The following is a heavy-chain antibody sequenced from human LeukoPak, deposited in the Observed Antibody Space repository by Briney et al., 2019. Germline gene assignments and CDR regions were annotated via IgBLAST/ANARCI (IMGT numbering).Heavy chain of an antibody. CDR1: DGSISIYY. V-gene: IGHV4-59*01. D-gene: IGHD4-17*01. J-gene: IGHJ6*02. CDR3: ARLRRDGEGIGGFDYYSGMDV. Sequence: SETLSLTCTVSDGSISIYYWNWIRHSPGKGLEWIGNIFYSGTTKYNPTLKSRVAISVDSSKNQLSLKLSSVIAADTAVYYCARLRRDGEGIGGFDYYSGMDVWGQGTTVTVSS. CDR2: IFYSGTT.